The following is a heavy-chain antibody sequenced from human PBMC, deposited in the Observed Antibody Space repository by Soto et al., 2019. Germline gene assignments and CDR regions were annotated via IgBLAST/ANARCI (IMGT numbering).Heavy chain of an antibody. CDR1: GYPVTAYY. D-gene: IGHD3-3*01. J-gene: IGHJ3*02. V-gene: IGHV1-2*02. CDR2: INPATGAA. CDR3: ARGGGVGVAGSAAFDM. Sequence: QLHLVQSGAVVKKPGASVTVSCSASGYPVTAYYMHWVRQAPGRGLEWMGGINPATGAAKYTQTLQGRVTLTRDTATSRVFMELGGLTSGDTAVFCCARGGGVGVAGSAAFDMWGQGTVVTVSS.